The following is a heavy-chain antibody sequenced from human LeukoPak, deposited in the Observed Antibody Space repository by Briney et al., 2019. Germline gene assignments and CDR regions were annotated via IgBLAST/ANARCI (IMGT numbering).Heavy chain of an antibody. Sequence: AGGSLTLSCAGSGFAFGTYAMSWVRQAPGMGLEWVSSISANGQATYYADSVEGRFTISRDNSKNTLYLQLNSLRAEDTATYCARDPYNTIFYRLAYWGQGTLVTVSS. D-gene: IGHD2/OR15-2a*01. V-gene: IGHV3-23*01. CDR1: GFAFGTYA. J-gene: IGHJ4*02. CDR3: ARDPYNTIFYRLAY. CDR2: ISANGQAT.